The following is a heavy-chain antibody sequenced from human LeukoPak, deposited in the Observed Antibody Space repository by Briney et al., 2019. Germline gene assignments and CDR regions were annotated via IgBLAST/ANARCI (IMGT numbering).Heavy chain of an antibody. Sequence: ASLKLSCKASGYTFTGYYLHWVGQAPGHRLESLGWINPNSSGTAYAKKFHARVTMTRDKSRITAYMAWSRLSSHDTAVYYCARHVGATRDLDPWGQGTLLTVSS. CDR3: ARHVGATRDLDP. J-gene: IGHJ5*02. CDR2: INPNSSGT. V-gene: IGHV1-2*02. CDR1: GYTFTGYY. D-gene: IGHD1-26*01.